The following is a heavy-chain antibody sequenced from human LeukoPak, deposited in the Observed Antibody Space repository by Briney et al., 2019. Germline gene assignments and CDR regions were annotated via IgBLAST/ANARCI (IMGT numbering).Heavy chain of an antibody. CDR1: GFTFSSYT. CDR2: ISGSGGST. J-gene: IGHJ4*02. V-gene: IGHV3-23*01. Sequence: GGSMRLSCAASGFTFSSYTMSWVRQAPGKGLEWVSAISGSGGSTYYADSVKGRFTIPRDNSKNTLYLQMNSLRAEDTAVYYCATKGSSSGWPDSWGQGTLVTVSS. D-gene: IGHD6-19*01. CDR3: ATKGSSSGWPDS.